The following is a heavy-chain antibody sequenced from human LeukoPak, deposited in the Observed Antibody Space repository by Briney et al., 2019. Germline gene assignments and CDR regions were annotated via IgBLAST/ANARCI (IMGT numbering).Heavy chain of an antibody. J-gene: IGHJ5*02. Sequence: GGSLRLSCAASGFTFSTYGMHWVRQAPGKGLEWVAHIRYDGGNKYYADSVKGRFTISRDSPKNTLYLEVNSLRAEDTAVYYCARETTVTTYNWFDPWGQGTLVTVSS. CDR2: IRYDGGNK. D-gene: IGHD4-17*01. V-gene: IGHV3-30*02. CDR3: ARETTVTTYNWFDP. CDR1: GFTFSTYG.